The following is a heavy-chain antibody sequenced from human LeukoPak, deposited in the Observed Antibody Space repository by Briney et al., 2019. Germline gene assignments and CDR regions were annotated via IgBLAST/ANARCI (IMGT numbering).Heavy chain of an antibody. CDR3: ARDHYYDSSGYHYFDS. CDR2: ISWNSGRI. J-gene: IGHJ4*02. D-gene: IGHD3-22*01. V-gene: IGHV3-9*01. Sequence: GRSLRLSCAASGFTFDDNAMHWIRQAPGKGLEWVSGISWNSGRIGYADSVKGRLTISRDNAKNSLYLQMNSLRAEDTALYYCARDHYYDSSGYHYFDSWGQGTLVTVSS. CDR1: GFTFDDNA.